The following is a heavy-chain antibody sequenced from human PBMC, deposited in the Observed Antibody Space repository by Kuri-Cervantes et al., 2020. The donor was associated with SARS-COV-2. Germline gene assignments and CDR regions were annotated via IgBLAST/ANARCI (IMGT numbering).Heavy chain of an antibody. V-gene: IGHV3-30-3*01. CDR3: AREPSGDGDYYYYSGMDV. CDR1: RLSFSSYA. D-gene: IGHD3-10*01. CDR2: ISYDGSNK. Sequence: GGSLRLSCAPTRLSFSSYAMHWVRQAPGKGLEWVAVISYDGSNKYYADSVKGRFTISRDNSKNTLYLQMNSLRAEDTAVYYCAREPSGDGDYYYYSGMDVWGQGTTVTVSS. J-gene: IGHJ6*02.